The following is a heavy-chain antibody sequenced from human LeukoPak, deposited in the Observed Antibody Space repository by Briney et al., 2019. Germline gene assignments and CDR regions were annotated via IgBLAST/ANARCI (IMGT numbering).Heavy chain of an antibody. CDR2: IVPIFGTA. D-gene: IGHD3-10*01. J-gene: IGHJ6*03. CDR1: GGTFSSYA. V-gene: IGHV1-69*13. CDR3: ARGDHYGSGPYYYYYYMDV. Sequence: ASVKVSCKASGGTFSSYAISWVRQAPGQGLEWMGGIVPIFGTANYAQKFQGRVTITADESTSTASMELSSLRSEDTAVYYCARGDHYGSGPYYYYYYMDVWGKGTTVTISS.